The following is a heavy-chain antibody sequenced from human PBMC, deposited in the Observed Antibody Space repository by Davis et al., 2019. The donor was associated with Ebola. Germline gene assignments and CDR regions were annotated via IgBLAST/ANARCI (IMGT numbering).Heavy chain of an antibody. Sequence: PSETLSLTCTVSGGSISSSSYYGGWIRQPPGKGLEWIGSIYYSGSTYYNPSLKSRVTISVDTSRNQFSLKLSSVTAADTAVYYCARVAEGGGYSYGFFDYWGQGTLVTVSS. CDR2: IYYSGST. CDR1: GGSISSSSYY. D-gene: IGHD5-18*01. J-gene: IGHJ4*02. CDR3: ARVAEGGGYSYGFFDY. V-gene: IGHV4-39*07.